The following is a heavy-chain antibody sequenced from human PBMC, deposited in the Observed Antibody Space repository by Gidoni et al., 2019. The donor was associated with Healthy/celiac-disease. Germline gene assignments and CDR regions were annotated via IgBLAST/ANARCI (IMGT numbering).Heavy chain of an antibody. CDR3: ARDEPRLASGSFIL. CDR1: NFTFGNYV. Sequence: GQLVQSEGGVVQPGVPLRFSCSDPNFTFGNYVLNWIRQAPGKGLMWVEMISSDGSTRVYADSVKGRFTITGDFTRDTAYLQMDSLTIDDSGIYFCARDEPRLASGSFILWGQGTLVTVSS. J-gene: IGHJ4*02. CDR2: ISSDGSTR. V-gene: IGHV3-30*03. D-gene: IGHD3-10*01.